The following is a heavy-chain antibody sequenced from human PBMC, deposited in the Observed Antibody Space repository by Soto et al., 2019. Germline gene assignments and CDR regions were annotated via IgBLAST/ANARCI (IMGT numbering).Heavy chain of an antibody. Sequence: GGSLRLSCAASAFTFSNAWMNWVRQAPGKGLEWVGRIKSKTDGGTTDYAAPVKGRFTISRDDSKNTLYLQMNSLKTEDTAVYYCTTDLLGTGESAARPSTHYYYYGMDVWGQGTTVTVSS. J-gene: IGHJ6*02. CDR1: AFTFSNAW. CDR2: IKSKTDGGTT. V-gene: IGHV3-15*07. CDR3: TTDLLGTGESAARPSTHYYYYGMDV. D-gene: IGHD6-6*01.